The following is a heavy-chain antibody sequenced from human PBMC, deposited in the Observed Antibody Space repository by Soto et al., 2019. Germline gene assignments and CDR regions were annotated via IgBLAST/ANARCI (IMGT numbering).Heavy chain of an antibody. CDR3: VRVGVGIGNHFDS. CDR2: IHYSGRT. CDR1: NGSISGFY. J-gene: IGHJ4*02. Sequence: ASETLSLTCSVSNGSISGFYWTWIRQPPGKILEWIGYIHYSGRTDYNPSLTSRATMSVDTSKNQFSLNLKSITAADTAVYYCVRVGVGIGNHFDSWGRGTLVTVSS. V-gene: IGHV4-59*12. D-gene: IGHD1-26*01.